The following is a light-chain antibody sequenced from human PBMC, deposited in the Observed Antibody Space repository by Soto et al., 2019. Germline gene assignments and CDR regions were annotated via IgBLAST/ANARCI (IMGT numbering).Light chain of an antibody. Sequence: DIQMTQSPSSLSAAVGDRVTITSRASQSISSYLNWYQQKPGKAPKLLIYAASSLQSGVPSRFSGSGSGTEFTLTISSLQPDDFATYYCQQYNSYSFGQGTKVDI. CDR1: QSISSY. CDR2: AAS. J-gene: IGKJ1*01. V-gene: IGKV1-39*01. CDR3: QQYNSYS.